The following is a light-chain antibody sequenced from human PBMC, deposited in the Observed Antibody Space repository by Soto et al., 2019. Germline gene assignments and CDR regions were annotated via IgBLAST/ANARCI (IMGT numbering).Light chain of an antibody. CDR2: DVS. Sequence: QSALTQPRSVSGSPGQSVTVSCIGTSSDVGDYNSVSWYQQHPGKAPKLMIYDVSKRPSGVPDRFSGSKSGNTASLTISGLQAEDEADSYCCSYVGGYSYVFGIGTKLTVL. CDR3: CSYVGGYSYV. J-gene: IGLJ1*01. V-gene: IGLV2-11*01. CDR1: SSDVGDYNS.